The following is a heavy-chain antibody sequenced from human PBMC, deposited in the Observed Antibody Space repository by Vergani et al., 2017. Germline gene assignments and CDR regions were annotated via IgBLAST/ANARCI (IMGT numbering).Heavy chain of an antibody. Sequence: QVQLQQWGAGLLKPSETLSLTCAVYGGSFSGYYWSWIRQPPGKGLEWIGEINHSGSTNYNPSLKSRVTISVDTSKNQFSLKLSSVTAADTAVYYCATGYCSSTSCFGWNWFDPWGQGTLVTVSS. CDR2: INHSGST. CDR3: ATGYCSSTSCFGWNWFDP. D-gene: IGHD2-2*01. V-gene: IGHV4-34*01. CDR1: GGSFSGYY. J-gene: IGHJ5*02.